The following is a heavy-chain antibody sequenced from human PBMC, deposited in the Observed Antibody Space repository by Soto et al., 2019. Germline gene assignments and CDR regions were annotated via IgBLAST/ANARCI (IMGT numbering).Heavy chain of an antibody. D-gene: IGHD3-22*01. CDR1: GFTFCDHY. J-gene: IGHJ6*02. CDR2: ISGSGNSV. V-gene: IGHV3-11*01. CDR3: SREPRLMDV. Sequence: VHLVESGGGLVKPGGSLRGSCAASGFTFCDHYMTWIRQAPGKGLESVAYISGSGNSVNYAVSVKGRFTISRDNAKNSLYLQMNSLRADDTAVYYCSREPRLMDVWGQGTTVSVSS.